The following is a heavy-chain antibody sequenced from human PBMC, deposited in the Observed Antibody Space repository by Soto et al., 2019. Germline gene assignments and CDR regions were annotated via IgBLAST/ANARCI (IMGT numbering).Heavy chain of an antibody. J-gene: IGHJ4*02. V-gene: IGHV4-59*01. D-gene: IGHD1-20*01. CDR1: GGSISNYY. Sequence: SETLSLTCIVSGGSISNYYWSWIRQPPGKGLEWIGYIYYRGSTNYNPSLKSRVTISVDTSKNQFSLKLSSVTAADTAVYYCARGGYNWNDVTDYWGQGTLVTSPQ. CDR2: IYYRGST. CDR3: ARGGYNWNDVTDY.